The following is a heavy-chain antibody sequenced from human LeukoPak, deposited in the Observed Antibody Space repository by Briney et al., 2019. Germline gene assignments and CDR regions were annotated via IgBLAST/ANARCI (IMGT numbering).Heavy chain of an antibody. CDR3: ARVAAAGTRYYYYMDV. CDR2: INPSGGST. V-gene: IGHV1-46*01. J-gene: IGHJ6*03. D-gene: IGHD6-13*01. Sequence: GASVKVSCKASGYTFTSYYMHWVRQAPGQGLEWMGIINPSGGSTSYAQKFQGRVTMTRDTSISTAYMELSRLRSDDTAVYYCARVAAAGTRYYYYMDVWGKGTTVTVSS. CDR1: GYTFTSYY.